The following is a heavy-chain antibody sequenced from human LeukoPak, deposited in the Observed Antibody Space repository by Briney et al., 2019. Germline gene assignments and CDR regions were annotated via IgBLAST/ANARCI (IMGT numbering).Heavy chain of an antibody. D-gene: IGHD2-2*01. Sequence: SETLSLTCTVSGGSISSDSWTWIRQPAGKGLEWIGRLYTSGSTNRGSIKHNPSLKSRVAMSVDTSKNQFSLKLSSVTAADTAVYYCARAGRGYCSSTSCSADWFDPWGQGIPVTVSS. CDR2: LYTSGST. CDR3: ARAGRGYCSSTSCSADWFDP. CDR1: GGSISSDS. V-gene: IGHV4-4*07. J-gene: IGHJ5*02.